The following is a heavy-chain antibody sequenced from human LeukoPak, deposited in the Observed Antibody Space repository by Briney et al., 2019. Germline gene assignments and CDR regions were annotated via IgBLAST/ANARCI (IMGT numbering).Heavy chain of an antibody. CDR3: AATYYDFWSGTFDY. D-gene: IGHD3-3*01. CDR1: GGSISSYY. Sequence: SETLSLTCTVSGGSISSYYWSWIRQPPGKGLEWIGYIYYSGSTNYNPSLKSRVTISVDTSKNQFSLKLSSVTAADTAVYYCAATYYDFWSGTFDYWGQGTLVTVSS. CDR2: IYYSGST. V-gene: IGHV4-59*01. J-gene: IGHJ4*02.